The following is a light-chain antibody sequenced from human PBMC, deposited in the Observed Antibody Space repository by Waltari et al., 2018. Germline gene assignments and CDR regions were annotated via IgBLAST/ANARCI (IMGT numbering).Light chain of an antibody. CDR3: CSFTSSSPWV. CDR1: ATDVGGYNY. J-gene: IGLJ3*02. Sequence: QSALTQPASVSGSPGQSITISCTGTATDVGGYNYVSWYQQHPGKAPKLIIFDVSSRPSGISNRFSGSQFGNTASLTISRVQPEDEADYYCCSFTSSSPWVFGGGTKLTVL. V-gene: IGLV2-14*03. CDR2: DVS.